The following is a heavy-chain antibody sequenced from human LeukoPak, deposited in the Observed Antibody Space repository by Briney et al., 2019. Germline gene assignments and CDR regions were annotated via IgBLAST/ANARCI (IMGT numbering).Heavy chain of an antibody. V-gene: IGHV4-34*01. J-gene: IGHJ4*02. Sequence: SETLSFTCAGYGGSFSGYYWSWIRQPPGKGLKWIGEINHSGSTNYNPSLKSRVTISVDTSKNQFSLKLSSVTAADTAVYYCARMPHVTGYYNYFDYWGQGTLVTVSS. CDR1: GGSFSGYY. CDR3: ARMPHVTGYYNYFDY. D-gene: IGHD3-9*01. CDR2: INHSGST.